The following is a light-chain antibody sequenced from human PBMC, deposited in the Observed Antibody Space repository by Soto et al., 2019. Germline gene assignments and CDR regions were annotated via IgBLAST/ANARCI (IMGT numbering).Light chain of an antibody. Sequence: QSALTQPASVSGSPGQSITISCTGTSSDIGGYDYVSWYQQYPGKAPKLMIYDVSNRPSGVSDRFSGSKSANTAPLTISGLQAEDEADYYCNSYTTSSSLYVFGTGTKVTVL. CDR2: DVS. CDR1: SSDIGGYDY. V-gene: IGLV2-14*01. J-gene: IGLJ1*01. CDR3: NSYTTSSSLYV.